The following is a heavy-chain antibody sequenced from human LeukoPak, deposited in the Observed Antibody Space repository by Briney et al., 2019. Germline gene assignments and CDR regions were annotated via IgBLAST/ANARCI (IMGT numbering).Heavy chain of an antibody. Sequence: GGSLRLSCVTSGFTFSTYAMSWVRQAPGKGLEWVCSIINTGGFTYHADSMKGRFTISRDNSKNSLYLQMNSLRAEDTAVYYCASGLRYFDWLPGGPFDYWGQGTLVTVSS. V-gene: IGHV3-23*01. CDR3: ASGLRYFDWLPGGPFDY. CDR2: IINTGGFT. D-gene: IGHD3-9*01. J-gene: IGHJ4*02. CDR1: GFTFSTYA.